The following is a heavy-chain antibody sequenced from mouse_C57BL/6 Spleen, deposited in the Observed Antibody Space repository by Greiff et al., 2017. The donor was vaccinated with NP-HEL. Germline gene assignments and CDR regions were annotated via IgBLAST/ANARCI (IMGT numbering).Heavy chain of an antibody. CDR3: ARPGQLIGAMDY. Sequence: EVKVVESGGGLVKPGGSLKLSCAASGFTFSDYGMHWVRQAPEKGLEWVAYISSGSSTIYYADTVKGRFTISRDNAKNTLFLQMTSLRSEDKAMYYCARPGQLIGAMDYWGQGTSVTVSS. CDR2: ISSGSSTI. D-gene: IGHD3-2*02. CDR1: GFTFSDYG. J-gene: IGHJ4*01. V-gene: IGHV5-17*01.